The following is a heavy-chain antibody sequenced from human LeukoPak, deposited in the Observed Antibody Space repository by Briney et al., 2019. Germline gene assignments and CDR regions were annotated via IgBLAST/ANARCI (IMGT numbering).Heavy chain of an antibody. CDR1: GGTFSSYA. J-gene: IGHJ4*02. D-gene: IGHD1-7*01. Sequence: SVKVSCKASGGTFSSYAISWVRQAPGQGLEWMGRIIPILGIANYAQKFQGRVTITADKSTSTAYMELSSLRSEDTAVYYCARYVGLELNYFDYWGQGTLVTVSS. CDR2: IIPILGIA. V-gene: IGHV1-69*04. CDR3: ARYVGLELNYFDY.